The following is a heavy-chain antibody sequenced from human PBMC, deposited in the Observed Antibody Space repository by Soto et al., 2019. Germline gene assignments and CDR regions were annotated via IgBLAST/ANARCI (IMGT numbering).Heavy chain of an antibody. CDR1: GGSFSGYY. D-gene: IGHD6-19*01. Sequence: SETLSLTCAVYGGSFSGYYWSWIRQPPGKGLEWIGEINHSGSTNYNPSLKSRVTISVDTSKNQFSLKLSSVTAADTAVYYCARVGDSSGWYSWFDPWGQGTLVTVSS. CDR3: ARVGDSSGWYSWFDP. CDR2: INHSGST. V-gene: IGHV4-34*01. J-gene: IGHJ5*02.